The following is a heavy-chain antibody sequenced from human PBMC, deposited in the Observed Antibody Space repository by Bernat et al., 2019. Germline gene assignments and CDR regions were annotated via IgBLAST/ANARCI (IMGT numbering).Heavy chain of an antibody. CDR2: INSDESST. J-gene: IGHJ4*02. CDR3: ARARGLDVDY. CDR1: GFTFRSYW. Sequence: EVQLVESGGGLVQPGGSLRLSCAASGFTFRSYWMHWARQAPGKGLVWVSRINSDESSTSYADSVKGRFTISRDNAKNTLYLQMNSLRAEDTAVYYCARARGLDVDYWDQGTLVTVYS. V-gene: IGHV3-74*01. D-gene: IGHD3-9*01.